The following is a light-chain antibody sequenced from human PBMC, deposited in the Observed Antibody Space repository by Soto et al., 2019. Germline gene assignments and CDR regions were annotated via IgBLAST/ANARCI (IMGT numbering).Light chain of an antibody. CDR2: DIN. V-gene: IGLV2-11*01. Sequence: QSALTQPRSVSGSRGQSVTISCTGTSSDVGSWNYVSWYQQYPGQAPKLIIYDINKRPSGVPDRFSGSKSGNTASLTISGLQVEDDADYYCCSYAGLYSWVFGGGTQLTVL. J-gene: IGLJ3*02. CDR1: SSDVGSWNY. CDR3: CSYAGLYSWV.